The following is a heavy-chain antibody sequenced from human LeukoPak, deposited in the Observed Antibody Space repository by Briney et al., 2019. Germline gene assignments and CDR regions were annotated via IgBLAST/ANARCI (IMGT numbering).Heavy chain of an antibody. Sequence: GGSLRLSCAASGFTFSSYWMHWVRQAPGKGLVWVSRINSDGSSTSYADSVKGRFTISRDNAKNTLYPQMNSLRAEDTAVYYCARVDDSSGYPLDYWGQGTLVTVSS. J-gene: IGHJ4*02. V-gene: IGHV3-74*01. CDR3: ARVDDSSGYPLDY. CDR2: INSDGSST. CDR1: GFTFSSYW. D-gene: IGHD3-22*01.